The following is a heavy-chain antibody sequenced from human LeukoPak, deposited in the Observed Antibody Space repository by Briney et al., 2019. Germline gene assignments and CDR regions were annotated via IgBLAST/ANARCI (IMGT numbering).Heavy chain of an antibody. CDR1: GYTFTSYG. CDR2: ISVYNGNT. Sequence: GASVKVSCRASGYTFTSYGISWVRQAPGQGLEWMGWISVYNGNTNYAQKFQGRVTMITDTSTSTAYMELRSLRSDDTAVYYYARAPYGDLDYWGQGTLVTVSS. D-gene: IGHD4-17*01. CDR3: ARAPYGDLDY. V-gene: IGHV1-18*01. J-gene: IGHJ4*02.